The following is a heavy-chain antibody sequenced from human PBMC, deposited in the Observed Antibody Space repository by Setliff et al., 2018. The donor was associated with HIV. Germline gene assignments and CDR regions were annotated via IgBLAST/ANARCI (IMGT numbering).Heavy chain of an antibody. V-gene: IGHV4-61*02. Sequence: KPSETLSLTCTVSGGSISSGSYYWSWIRQPAGKGLEWIGRIYTSGSTNYNPSLKSRVTISVDTSKNQFSLKLSSVTAADTAVYYCARGSGYPWYFDLWGRGTLVTVS. CDR3: ARGSGYPWYFDL. J-gene: IGHJ2*01. D-gene: IGHD3-22*01. CDR2: IYTSGST. CDR1: GGSISSGSYY.